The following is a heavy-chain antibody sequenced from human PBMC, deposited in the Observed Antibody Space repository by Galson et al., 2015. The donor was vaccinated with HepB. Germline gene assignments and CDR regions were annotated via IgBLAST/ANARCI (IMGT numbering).Heavy chain of an antibody. J-gene: IGHJ4*02. CDR1: GFTFGSYA. CDR3: VKDKEGELMEKLEN. CDR2: ITGSGVSS. Sequence: SLRLSCAASGFTFGSYALSWVRQAPGKGLEWVSGITGSGVSSHYADSVKGRFTISRDNSKNTLYLQMNSLRAEDTAVYYCVKDKEGELMEKLENWGQGTLVTVSS. D-gene: IGHD1-26*01. V-gene: IGHV3-23*01.